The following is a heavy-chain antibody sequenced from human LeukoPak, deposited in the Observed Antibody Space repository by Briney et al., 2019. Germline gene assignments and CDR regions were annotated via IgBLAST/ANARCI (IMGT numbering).Heavy chain of an antibody. CDR3: ARGGIAARPDYYYYMDV. CDR2: IYYSGST. V-gene: IGHV4-31*03. D-gene: IGHD6-6*01. J-gene: IGHJ6*03. CDR1: GGSISSGGYY. Sequence: SQTLSLTCTVSGGSISSGGYYWSWIRQHPGKGLEWIGYIYYSGSTYYNPSLKSRVTISVDTSKNQFSLKLSSVTAADTAVYYCARGGIAARPDYYYYMDVWGNGTTVTVSS.